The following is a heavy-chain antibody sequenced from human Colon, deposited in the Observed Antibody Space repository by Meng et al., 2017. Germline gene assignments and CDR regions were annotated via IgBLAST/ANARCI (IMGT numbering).Heavy chain of an antibody. D-gene: IGHD4-17*01. V-gene: IGHV3-15*01. Sequence: GGSLRLSCEASGFAFSDAWMSWVRQAPGKGLEWVGRVRSKPAGGITEYAAPVKGRFIISRDDAKNTMFLQMNSLKSEDTAVYFCTTTYGTDPWGQGTRVT. J-gene: IGHJ5*02. CDR1: GFAFSDAW. CDR2: VRSKPAGGIT. CDR3: TTTYGTDP.